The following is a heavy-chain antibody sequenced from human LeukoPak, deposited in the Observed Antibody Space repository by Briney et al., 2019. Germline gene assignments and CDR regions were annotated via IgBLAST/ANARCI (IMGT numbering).Heavy chain of an antibody. CDR3: ARDQYSYAHAAH. CDR2: IYSGGTT. CDR1: GFTFSSNY. V-gene: IGHV3-66*01. J-gene: IGHJ4*02. D-gene: IGHD5-18*01. Sequence: PGGSLRLSCAASGFTFSSNYMSWVRQAPGKGLEWVSVIYSGGTTYYPDSVKGRFTISRDNSKNTLHLQMTSLRAEDTAVYYCARDQYSYAHAAHWGQGTLVTVSS.